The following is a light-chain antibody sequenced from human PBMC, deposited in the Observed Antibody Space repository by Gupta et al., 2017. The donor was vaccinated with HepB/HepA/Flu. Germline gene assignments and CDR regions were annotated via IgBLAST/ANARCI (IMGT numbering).Light chain of an antibody. CDR1: SSNIGDNT. Sequence: QSVLTQPPSASGTPGQRGTISCSGTSSNIGDNTVNWYQQLPGTAPKLLIYNNSQRPSGVPDRFSGSKSGTSASLAISGLQSEDDADYYCAAWDDSLNGVVFGGGTDLTVL. J-gene: IGLJ2*01. CDR3: AAWDDSLNGVV. V-gene: IGLV1-44*01. CDR2: NNS.